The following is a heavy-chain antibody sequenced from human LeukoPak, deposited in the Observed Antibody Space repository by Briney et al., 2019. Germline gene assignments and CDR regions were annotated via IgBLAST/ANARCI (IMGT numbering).Heavy chain of an antibody. V-gene: IGHV3-30-3*01. J-gene: IGHJ5*02. Sequence: PGGSLRLSCAASGFTFSSYAMHWVRQAPGKGLEWVAVISYEGSNKYYADSVKGRFTISRDNSKNTLYLQMNSLRAEDTAVYYCARTMLRYFDWLAPSDPWGQGTLVTVSS. CDR3: ARTMLRYFDWLAPSDP. CDR1: GFTFSSYA. CDR2: ISYEGSNK. D-gene: IGHD3-9*01.